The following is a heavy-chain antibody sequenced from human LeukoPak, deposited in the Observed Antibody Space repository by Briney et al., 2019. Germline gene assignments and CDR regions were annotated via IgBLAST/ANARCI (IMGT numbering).Heavy chain of an antibody. CDR3: AKDLYWGAAAGIRIFDY. CDR1: GFTFSSYT. V-gene: IGHV3-23*01. J-gene: IGHJ4*02. CDR2: ISGSGGST. D-gene: IGHD6-13*01. Sequence: GGSLRLSCAASGFTFSSYTMSWVRQAPGKGLEWASAISGSGGSTYYADSVKGRFTISRDNSKNTLYLQMNSLRAEDTAVYYCAKDLYWGAAAGIRIFDYWGQGTLVTVSS.